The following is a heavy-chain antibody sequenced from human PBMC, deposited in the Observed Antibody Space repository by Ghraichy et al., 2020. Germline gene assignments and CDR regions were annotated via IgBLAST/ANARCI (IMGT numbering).Heavy chain of an antibody. CDR3: SRNFSQGYFDS. CDR2: SGST. Sequence: SGSTTYNPSLKSRGALFIDTSKKQFSLEVTSVTAADTAAYYCSRNFSQGYFDSWCQGLLVTVSA. D-gene: IGHD1-7*01. J-gene: IGHJ4*02. V-gene: IGHV4-39*01.